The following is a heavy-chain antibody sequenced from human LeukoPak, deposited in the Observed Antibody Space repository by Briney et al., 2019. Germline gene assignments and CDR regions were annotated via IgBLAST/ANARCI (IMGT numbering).Heavy chain of an antibody. CDR3: AREDSSRDESGSYHY. CDR2: VHISGSA. Sequence: PSQTLSLTCALSRPSVTSHHCAWIRQPAEKGREWVGRVHISGSANYNQTLRSRVPISLDTYKNELSMTLKSVSAANTAVYFCAREDSSRDESGSYHYWGRGVLVTVSS. J-gene: IGHJ1*01. V-gene: IGHV4-4*07. CDR1: RPSVTSHH. D-gene: IGHD3-16*02.